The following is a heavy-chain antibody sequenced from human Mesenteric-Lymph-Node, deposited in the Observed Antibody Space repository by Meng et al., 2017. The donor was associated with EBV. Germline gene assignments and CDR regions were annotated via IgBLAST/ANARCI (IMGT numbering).Heavy chain of an antibody. CDR3: ARLVVDPIDNWFDP. Sequence: QVQRQEWGAGLLKPSGTLSLICTAYGESFRDHYWSWIRQPPGKGPQWIGEMNHDGRANYNPSLKSRVTMSVDTSKNQLSLKLSSVTAADTAIYYCARLVVDPIDNWFDPWGQGTLVTVSS. CDR2: MNHDGRA. D-gene: IGHD2-15*01. CDR1: GESFRDHY. V-gene: IGHV4-34*01. J-gene: IGHJ5*02.